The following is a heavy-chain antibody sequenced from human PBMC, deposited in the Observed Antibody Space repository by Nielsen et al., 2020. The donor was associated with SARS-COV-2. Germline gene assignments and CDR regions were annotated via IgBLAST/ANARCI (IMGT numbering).Heavy chain of an antibody. CDR3: ARVPVWSGYPFDY. J-gene: IGHJ4*02. Sequence: GGSLRLSCAASGFTFSDYYMSWIRQAPGKGLEWVSYISSSSSYTNYADSVKGRFTISRDNAKNSLYLQMNSLRAEDTAVYYCARVPVWSGYPFDYWGQGTLVTVSS. CDR2: ISSSSSYT. V-gene: IGHV3-11*05. CDR1: GFTFSDYY. D-gene: IGHD3-3*01.